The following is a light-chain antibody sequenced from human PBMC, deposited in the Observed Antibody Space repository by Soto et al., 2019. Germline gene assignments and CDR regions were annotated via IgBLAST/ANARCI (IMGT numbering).Light chain of an antibody. CDR3: NSYTISGTYV. V-gene: IGLV2-18*02. CDR2: DVR. Sequence: QSALTRPPSVSGSPGQTVTISCTGTSSDVGSDNRVSWYQQPPGTAPKLMIYDVRNRPSGVPDRFSGSKSGTSASLTISGLQAEAEDDYYCNSYTISGTYVFGAGTKVTVL. CDR1: SSDVGSDNR. J-gene: IGLJ1*01.